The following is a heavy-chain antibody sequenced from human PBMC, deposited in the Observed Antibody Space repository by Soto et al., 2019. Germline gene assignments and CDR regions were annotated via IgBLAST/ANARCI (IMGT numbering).Heavy chain of an antibody. CDR2: MNTNSDDT. CDR1: GYTFTSYD. J-gene: IGHJ6*02. Sequence: QVQLVQSGAEVKKPGASVQVSCKTSGYTFTSYDINWVRQDPGQGLEWVGWMNTNSDDTRSAQKFRGRLTLTRDKSMRAVYMKLSNLRPDDSAVYYCAREWSAAGHFYGMDVWGQGTTVAVSS. V-gene: IGHV1-8*01. D-gene: IGHD6-13*01. CDR3: AREWSAAGHFYGMDV.